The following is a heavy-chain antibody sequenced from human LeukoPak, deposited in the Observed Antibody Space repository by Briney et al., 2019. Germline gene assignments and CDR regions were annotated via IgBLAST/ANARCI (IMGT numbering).Heavy chain of an antibody. J-gene: IGHJ4*02. D-gene: IGHD3-22*01. CDR1: GFTFSSYA. Sequence: GGSLRLSCAASGFTFSSYAMHWVRQAPGKGLEWVAVISYDGSNKYYADSVKGRFTISRDNSKNTLYLQMNSLRAEDTAVYYCAREPRTYYYDSSGYFYAYYLDYWGQGTLVTVSS. CDR2: ISYDGSNK. V-gene: IGHV3-30-3*01. CDR3: AREPRTYYYDSSGYFYAYYLDY.